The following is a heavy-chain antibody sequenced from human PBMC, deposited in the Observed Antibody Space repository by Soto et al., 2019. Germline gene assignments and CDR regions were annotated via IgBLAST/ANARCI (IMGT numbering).Heavy chain of an antibody. V-gene: IGHV4-31*03. CDR1: GGSISSGGYY. Sequence: QVQLQESGPGLVKPSQTLSLTCTVSGGSISSGGYYWSWIRQHPGKGLEWIGYIYYSGSTYYNPSLKSRVTISVDTSKNQFSLKLSSVTAADTAVYYCERWDDGDGYFDYWGQGTLVTVSS. D-gene: IGHD4-17*01. CDR3: ERWDDGDGYFDY. CDR2: IYYSGST. J-gene: IGHJ4*02.